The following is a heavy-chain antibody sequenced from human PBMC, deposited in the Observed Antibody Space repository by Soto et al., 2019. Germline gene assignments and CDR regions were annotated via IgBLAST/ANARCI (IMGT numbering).Heavy chain of an antibody. CDR1: GYTFTSYG. CDR3: ARSRSSSWYFTAGGFDY. J-gene: IGHJ4*02. CDR2: FSAYNGTT. Sequence: QVQLVQSGAEVKKPGASVKVSCKASGYTFTSYGISWVRQAPGQGLGWMGWFSAYNGTTNYAQKLQGRVTMTTDTSTSTAYMELRSLRSDDTAVYYCARSRSSSWYFTAGGFDYWGQGTLVTVSS. D-gene: IGHD6-13*01. V-gene: IGHV1-18*01.